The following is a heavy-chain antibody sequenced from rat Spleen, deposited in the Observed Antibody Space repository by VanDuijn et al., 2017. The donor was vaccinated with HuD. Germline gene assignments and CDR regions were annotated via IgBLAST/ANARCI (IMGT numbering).Heavy chain of an antibody. CDR3: TTYPFSY. CDR1: GFTFTNYD. V-gene: IGHV5-20*01. J-gene: IGHJ3*01. D-gene: IGHD3-8*01. CDR2: ISYYGYNT. Sequence: EVQLVESGGGLVQPGRSMKLSCAASGFTFTNYDMAWVRQAPTKGLEWVASISYYGYNTYYRYSVKGRFTISRDNAKSTLYLQMDSLRSEDTATYYSTTYPFSYWGQGTLVTVSS.